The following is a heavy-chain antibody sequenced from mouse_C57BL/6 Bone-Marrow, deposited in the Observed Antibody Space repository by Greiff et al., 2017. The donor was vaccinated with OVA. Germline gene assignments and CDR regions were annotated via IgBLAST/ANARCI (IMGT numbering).Heavy chain of an antibody. CDR3: ARRVVVATGAMDY. V-gene: IGHV5-17*01. CDR1: GFTFSDYG. Sequence: EVHLVESGGGLVKPGGSLKLSCAASGFTFSDYGMHWVRQAPEKGLEWVAYISSGSSTIYYADTVKGRFTISRDNAKSTLFLQMTSLRSEDTAMYYCARRVVVATGAMDYWGQGTSVTVSS. J-gene: IGHJ4*01. D-gene: IGHD1-1*01. CDR2: ISSGSSTI.